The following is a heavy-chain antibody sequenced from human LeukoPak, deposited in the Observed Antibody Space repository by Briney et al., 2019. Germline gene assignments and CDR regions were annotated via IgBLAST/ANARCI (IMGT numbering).Heavy chain of an antibody. D-gene: IGHD3-10*01. V-gene: IGHV3-30*03. CDR1: GFTSSSYG. Sequence: GGSLRLSCAASGFTSSSYGMHWVRQAPGKGLEWVAVISYDGSNKYYADSVKGRFTISRDNSKNTLYLQMNSLRTEDTALYYCARDRGLIDPMDFWGQGTLVTVSS. CDR3: ARDRGLIDPMDF. J-gene: IGHJ4*02. CDR2: ISYDGSNK.